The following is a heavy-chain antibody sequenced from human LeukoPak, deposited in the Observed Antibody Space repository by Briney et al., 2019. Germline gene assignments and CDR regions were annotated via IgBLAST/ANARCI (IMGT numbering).Heavy chain of an antibody. CDR1: GGSISSGGYS. V-gene: IGHV4-30-2*01. CDR3: ARGAPHFDY. Sequence: SETRSLTCAVSGGSISSGGYSWSWLRQPPGNGLEWIGYIYHSGSTYYNPSLRSRVTISVDRSKNQFSLKLSSVTAADTAVYYCARGAPHFDYWGQGTLVTVSS. J-gene: IGHJ4*02. CDR2: IYHSGST.